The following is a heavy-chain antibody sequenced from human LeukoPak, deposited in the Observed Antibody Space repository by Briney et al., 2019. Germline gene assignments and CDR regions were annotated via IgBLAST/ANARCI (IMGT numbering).Heavy chain of an antibody. CDR2: ISYDGSNK. J-gene: IGHJ3*02. CDR3: AKDGYYGSGNSFAFDI. V-gene: IGHV3-30*18. CDR1: GFTFSSFG. D-gene: IGHD3-10*01. Sequence: GGSLRLSYVASGFTFSSFGMHWVRQAPGKGLEWVAVISYDGSNKYYADSVKGRFTISRDNSKNTLYLQMNSLRAEDTAVYYCAKDGYYGSGNSFAFDIWGQGTKVTVSS.